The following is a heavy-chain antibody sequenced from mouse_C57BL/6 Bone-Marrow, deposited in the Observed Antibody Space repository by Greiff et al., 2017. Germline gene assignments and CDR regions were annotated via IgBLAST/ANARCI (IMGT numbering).Heavy chain of an antibody. J-gene: IGHJ1*03. CDR2: LDPENGDT. CDR1: GFNIKDDY. V-gene: IGHV14-4*01. Sequence: EVQLQQSGAELVRPGASVKLSCTASGFNIKDDYMHWVKQRPEQGLEWIGWLDPENGDTEYASKFQGKATITADTSSHTAYLQLSSLTSEDTAVYYCTCHYYWYFDVWGTGTTVTVSS. D-gene: IGHD2-13*01. CDR3: TCHYYWYFDV.